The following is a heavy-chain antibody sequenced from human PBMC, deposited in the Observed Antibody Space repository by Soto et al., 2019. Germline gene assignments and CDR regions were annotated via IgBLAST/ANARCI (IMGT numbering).Heavy chain of an antibody. CDR1: GGSIYSYY. CDR2: IHYSGST. CDR3: ARDKITGLFDY. J-gene: IGHJ4*02. V-gene: IGHV4-59*01. D-gene: IGHD2-8*02. Sequence: PSETLSLTCTVSGGSIYSYYWTWIRQPPGKGLEWIGYIHYSGSTKYNPSLKSRVTISVDTSKNQFSLKLSSVTAADTAVYYCARDKITGLFDYWGQGTLVTVSS.